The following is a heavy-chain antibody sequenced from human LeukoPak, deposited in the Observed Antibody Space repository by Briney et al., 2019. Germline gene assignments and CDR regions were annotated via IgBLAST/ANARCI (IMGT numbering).Heavy chain of an antibody. J-gene: IGHJ6*02. CDR3: ASVYLYGMDV. D-gene: IGHD2-8*01. CDR2: INPSGGGT. Sequence: ASVKVSCKASGYTFTGYYIHWVRQAPGQGLEWMAIINPSGGGTKYAQKFQGRVTMTRDTPTNTVYMELSSLRTEDTGVYYCASVYLYGMDVWGQGTTVTVSS. V-gene: IGHV1-46*01. CDR1: GYTFTGYY.